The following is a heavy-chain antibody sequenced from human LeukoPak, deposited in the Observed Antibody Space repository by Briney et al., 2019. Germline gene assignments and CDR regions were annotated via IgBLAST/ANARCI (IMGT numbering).Heavy chain of an antibody. Sequence: SETLSLTCTVSGDSISTYYWSWIRQPPGKGLEWIGYIYYRVTSDYNPSLKSRVTISIDMSKNQFSLKLSSVTAADTAVYYCARYGYGSGGDYWGQGTLVTVSS. CDR2: IYYRVTS. V-gene: IGHV4-59*08. CDR1: GDSISTYY. J-gene: IGHJ4*02. D-gene: IGHD3-10*01. CDR3: ARYGYGSGGDY.